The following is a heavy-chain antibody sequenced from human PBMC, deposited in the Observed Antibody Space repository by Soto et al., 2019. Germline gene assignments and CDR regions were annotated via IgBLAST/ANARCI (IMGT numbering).Heavy chain of an antibody. D-gene: IGHD3-3*01. Sequence: GSGPTLVNPTQTLTLTCTFSGFSLSSSGVGVGWIRQPPGKALEWLALIYWDGDKRYSPSLKSRLTITKDTSKNQVVLTVTDMDPVDTATYYCAHRPNDFWSGSEGYFFDYWGQGILVTVSS. CDR2: IYWDGDK. CDR1: GFSLSSSGVG. J-gene: IGHJ4*02. V-gene: IGHV2-5*02. CDR3: AHRPNDFWSGSEGYFFDY.